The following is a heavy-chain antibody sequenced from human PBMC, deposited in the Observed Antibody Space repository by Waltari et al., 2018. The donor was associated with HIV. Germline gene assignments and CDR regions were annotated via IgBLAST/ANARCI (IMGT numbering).Heavy chain of an antibody. D-gene: IGHD3-22*01. J-gene: IGHJ3*02. CDR1: GFTFSNFA. CDR3: AKSAQIAMIIVVLPDAFDI. Sequence: EVQLLESGGGLVQPGGSLRLSCEASGFTFSNFAMSWVRQAPGKGLGWCSVISDSGDNTYYADAVKGRITISRDNSKNTLYLQMNSLGADDTAVYYCAKSAQIAMIIVVLPDAFDIWGQGTMVTVSS. V-gene: IGHV3-23*01. CDR2: ISDSGDNT.